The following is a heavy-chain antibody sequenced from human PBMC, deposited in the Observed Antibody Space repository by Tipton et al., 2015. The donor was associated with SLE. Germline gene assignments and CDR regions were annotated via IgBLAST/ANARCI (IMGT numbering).Heavy chain of an antibody. Sequence: SLRLSCAVSGFSLSSYTMNWVRQAPGKGLEWVSSITSDGIYTYYADSAKGRFTISRDDAKNSLYLQMNSLRAEDTAVYYCARETTVYYYIDVWGKGTTVTISS. CDR1: GFSLSSYT. J-gene: IGHJ6*03. D-gene: IGHD4-11*01. V-gene: IGHV3-21*01. CDR3: ARETTVYYYIDV. CDR2: ITSDGIYT.